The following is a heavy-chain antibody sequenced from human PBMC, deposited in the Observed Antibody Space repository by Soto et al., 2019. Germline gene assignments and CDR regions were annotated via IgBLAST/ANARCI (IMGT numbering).Heavy chain of an antibody. CDR3: ARAVTRGDYKDY. D-gene: IGHD4-17*01. V-gene: IGHV4-34*01. J-gene: IGHJ4*02. Sequence: QVQLQQWGAGLLKPSETLSLTCAVYGGSFSGYYWRWIRQPPGKGLEWIGDINHSGSTNYNPSLKRRATLSVDTSKNQFSLKLSPVTAADTAVYYCARAVTRGDYKDYWGQGTLVTVSS. CDR1: GGSFSGYY. CDR2: INHSGST.